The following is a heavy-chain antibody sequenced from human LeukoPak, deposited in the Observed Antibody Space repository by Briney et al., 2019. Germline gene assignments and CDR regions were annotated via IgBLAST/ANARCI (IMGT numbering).Heavy chain of an antibody. V-gene: IGHV3-30*04. Sequence: GGSLRLSCAASGFTFSSYAMHWVRQAPGKGLEWVAVISYDGSNKYYADSVKGRFTISRDNSKNTLYLQMNSLRAEDTAVYYCAGDVEDTAMVTSYYYGMDVWGQGTTVTVSS. CDR1: GFTFSSYA. J-gene: IGHJ6*02. D-gene: IGHD5-18*01. CDR2: ISYDGSNK. CDR3: AGDVEDTAMVTSYYYGMDV.